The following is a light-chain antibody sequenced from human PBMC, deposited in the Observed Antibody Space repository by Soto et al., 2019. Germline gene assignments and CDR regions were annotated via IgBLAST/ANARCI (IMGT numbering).Light chain of an antibody. CDR1: QSVSSN. CDR2: GAS. V-gene: IGKV3-15*01. J-gene: IGKJ2*01. CDR3: QQYNNWPPYT. Sequence: EIVMTQSPATLSVSPGERATLSCRASQSVSSNLAWYQQKPGQAPRLLIYGASTRATGIPARFSGSGSGTEVNPNNSNLQSENFAVYYCQQYNNWPPYTFGQGTKLEIK.